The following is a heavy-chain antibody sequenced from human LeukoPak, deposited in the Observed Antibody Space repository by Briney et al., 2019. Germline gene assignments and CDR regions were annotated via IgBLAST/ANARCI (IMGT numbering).Heavy chain of an antibody. D-gene: IGHD3-3*01. CDR2: IYYSGST. Sequence: PSETLSLTCTVSGGSISSYYWSWTRQPPGKGLEWIGYIYYSGSTNYNPSLKSRVTISVDTSKNQFSLKLTSVTAADTAVYYCTREGITIFAAFDYWGQGTLVTVSS. V-gene: IGHV4-59*01. CDR1: GGSISSYY. CDR3: TREGITIFAAFDY. J-gene: IGHJ4*02.